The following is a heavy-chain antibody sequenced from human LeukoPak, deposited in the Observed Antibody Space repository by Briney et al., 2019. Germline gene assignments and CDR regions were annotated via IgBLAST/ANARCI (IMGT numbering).Heavy chain of an antibody. CDR1: GLTFSRYW. Sequence: GGSLRLSCVASGLTFSRYWMSWVRQAPGKGPEFVANIKEDGSEKSYVDSVKGRFTISRDNAKNSVSLQMNSLRVDDTAVYYCARDPGCSEFDVWGQGARVIVSS. CDR2: IKEDGSEK. J-gene: IGHJ3*01. D-gene: IGHD6-19*01. V-gene: IGHV3-7*01. CDR3: ARDPGCSEFDV.